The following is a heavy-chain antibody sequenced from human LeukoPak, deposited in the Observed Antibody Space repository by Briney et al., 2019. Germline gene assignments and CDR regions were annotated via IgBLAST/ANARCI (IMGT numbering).Heavy chain of an antibody. J-gene: IGHJ4*02. CDR1: GFTFSSYA. Sequence: GGSLRLSCAASGFTFSSYAMSWVRQAPGKGLEWVSAISGSGGSTYYADSVKGRFTVSRDNSKNTLYLQMNSQRAEDTAVYYCATSSFYDSSGYYYDFDYWGQGTLVTVSS. CDR2: ISGSGGST. V-gene: IGHV3-23*01. D-gene: IGHD3-22*01. CDR3: ATSSFYDSSGYYYDFDY.